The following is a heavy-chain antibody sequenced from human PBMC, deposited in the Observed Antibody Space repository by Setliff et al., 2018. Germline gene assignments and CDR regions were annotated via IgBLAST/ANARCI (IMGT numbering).Heavy chain of an antibody. CDR1: GFTFSSYS. D-gene: IGHD1-26*01. CDR2: VNPDGSEA. J-gene: IGHJ4*02. CDR3: ARVGVGATVFFDY. V-gene: IGHV3-7*01. Sequence: PGGSLRLSCAASGFTFSSYSMNWVRQAPGKGLEWVASVNPDGSEASSVGSMKGRFTVSRDNAKNSLSLQMNSLRAEDTAVYYCARVGVGATVFFDYWGQGTLVTVSS.